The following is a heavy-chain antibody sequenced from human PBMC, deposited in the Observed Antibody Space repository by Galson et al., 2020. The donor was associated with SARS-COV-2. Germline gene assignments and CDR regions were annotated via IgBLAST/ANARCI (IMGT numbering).Heavy chain of an antibody. CDR3: AGNIVVVPAASYYYYGMDV. J-gene: IGHJ6*02. D-gene: IGHD2-2*01. CDR1: GGSISSSSYY. Sequence: SETLSLTCTVSGGSISSSSYYWGWIRQPPGKGLEWIGSISYSWSTFYNPSLKSRVTISVDTSKNQFSLKLSSVTAADTAVYYCAGNIVVVPAASYYYYGMDVWGQGTTVTVSS. V-gene: IGHV4-39*01. CDR2: ISYSWST.